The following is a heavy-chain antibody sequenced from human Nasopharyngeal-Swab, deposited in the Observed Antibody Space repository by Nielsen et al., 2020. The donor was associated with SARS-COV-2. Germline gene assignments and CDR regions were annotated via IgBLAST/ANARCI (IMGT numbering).Heavy chain of an antibody. Sequence: WIRQPPGKGMEWVSVIYGGGSTNYADSVKGRFTISRDNSKNTVYLQMNSLGAEDTAVYYCAKGDDTSGYYYLYGFNMWGQGTMVTASS. J-gene: IGHJ3*02. CDR2: IYGGGST. CDR3: AKGDDTSGYYYLYGFNM. D-gene: IGHD3-22*01. V-gene: IGHV3-66*01.